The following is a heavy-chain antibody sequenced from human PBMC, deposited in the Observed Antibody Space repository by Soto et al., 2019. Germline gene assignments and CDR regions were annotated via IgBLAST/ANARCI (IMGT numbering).Heavy chain of an antibody. Sequence: PSETLSLTCTVSGGSISSYYWSWIRQPPGKGLEWTGYIYYSGSTNYNPSLKSRITISVDTSKNQFSLKLSSVTAADTAVYYCTRQYQAYSSGWYDAFDIWGQGKMVTVSS. J-gene: IGHJ3*02. CDR3: TRQYQAYSSGWYDAFDI. V-gene: IGHV4-59*01. CDR1: GGSISSYY. CDR2: IYYSGST. D-gene: IGHD6-19*01.